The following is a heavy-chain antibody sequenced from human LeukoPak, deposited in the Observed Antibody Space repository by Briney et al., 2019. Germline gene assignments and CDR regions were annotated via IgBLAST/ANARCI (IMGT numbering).Heavy chain of an antibody. D-gene: IGHD6-6*01. CDR3: ARRGSMTGPPPL. CDR1: GGSISSYY. CDR2: INHSGST. V-gene: IGHV4-34*01. J-gene: IGHJ4*02. Sequence: SETLSLTCTVSGGSISSYYWSWIRQPPGKGLEWIGEINHSGSTNYNPSLKSRVTISVDTSKNQFSLKLSSVTAADAAVYYCARRGSMTGPPPLWGQGTLVTVSS.